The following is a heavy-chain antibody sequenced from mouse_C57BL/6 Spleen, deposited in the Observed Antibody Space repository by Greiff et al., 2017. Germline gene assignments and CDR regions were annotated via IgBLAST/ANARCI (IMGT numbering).Heavy chain of an antibody. CDR1: GFTFSDYY. CDR2: ISNGGGST. V-gene: IGHV5-12*01. J-gene: IGHJ4*01. CDR3: ARHEQDGYYYAMDY. Sequence: EVQGVESGGGLVQPGGSLKLSCAASGFTFSDYYMYWVRQTPEKRLEWVAYISNGGGSTYYPDTVNGRFTISRDNAKKTLYLQMSRLKSEDTAMYYCARHEQDGYYYAMDYWGQGTSVTVSS. D-gene: IGHD2-3*01.